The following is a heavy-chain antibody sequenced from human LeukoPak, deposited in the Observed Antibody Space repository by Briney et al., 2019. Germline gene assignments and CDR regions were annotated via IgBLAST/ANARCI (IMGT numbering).Heavy chain of an antibody. CDR2: IYYSVST. CDR1: GGFISSHY. CDR3: ARFYGDYFYVPWFAR. J-gene: IGHJ5*02. V-gene: IGHV4-59*11. D-gene: IGHD4-17*01. Sequence: AETLSLTCTVSGGFISSHYWNWIRKRPGKGLELNGYIYYSVSTNSTPSLKSRVTISVETSKNKFSLKLSSATAADTAVYYCARFYGDYFYVPWFARGGQATLVTVSS.